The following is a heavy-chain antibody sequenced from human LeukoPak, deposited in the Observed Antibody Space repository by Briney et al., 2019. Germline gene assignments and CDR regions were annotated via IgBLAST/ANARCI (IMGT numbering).Heavy chain of an antibody. CDR3: AKGRLRYFDYASGY. CDR2: ISGSGGST. Sequence: GGSLRLSCAASGFTFSSYGMSWVRQAPGKGLEWVSAISGSGGSTYYADSVKGRFTISRDNSKNTLYLQMNSLRAEDTAVYYCAKGRLRYFDYASGYWGQGTLVTVSS. CDR1: GFTFSSYG. D-gene: IGHD3-9*01. J-gene: IGHJ4*02. V-gene: IGHV3-23*01.